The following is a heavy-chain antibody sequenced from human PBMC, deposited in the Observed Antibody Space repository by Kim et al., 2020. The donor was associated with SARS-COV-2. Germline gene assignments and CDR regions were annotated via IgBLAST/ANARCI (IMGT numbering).Heavy chain of an antibody. CDR2: ISSSSGTI. CDR3: ARDIPRGVYSGDDPHSFDN. J-gene: IGHJ4*02. D-gene: IGHD5-12*01. CDR1: GFSFSSYS. Sequence: GGSLRLSCAASGFSFSSYSMNWVRQAPGKGLEWVSYISSSSGTIYYADSVKGRFTISRDNAKNSLYLQMNSLRAEDTAVYYCARDIPRGVYSGDDPHSFDNWGQGTLVTVSS. V-gene: IGHV3-48*04.